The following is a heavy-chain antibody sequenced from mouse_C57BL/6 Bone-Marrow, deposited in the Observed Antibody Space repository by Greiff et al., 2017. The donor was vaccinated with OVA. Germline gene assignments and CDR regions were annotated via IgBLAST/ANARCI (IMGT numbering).Heavy chain of an antibody. CDR3: ARHEVGITTVVATDYFDY. CDR2: FYPGSGSI. J-gene: IGHJ2*01. CDR1: GYTFTEYT. V-gene: IGHV1-62-2*01. Sequence: QVQLQQSGAELVKPGASVKLSCKASGYTFTEYTIHWVKQRSGQGLAWIGWFYPGSGSIKYNEKFKDQSTLTADKSSSTVYMELSRLTSEDSAVYFGARHEVGITTVVATDYFDYWGQGTTLTVSS. D-gene: IGHD1-1*01.